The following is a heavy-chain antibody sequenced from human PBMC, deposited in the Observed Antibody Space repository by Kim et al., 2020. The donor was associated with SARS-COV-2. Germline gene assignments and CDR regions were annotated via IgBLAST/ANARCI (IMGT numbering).Heavy chain of an antibody. CDR2: INSDGSST. V-gene: IGHV3-74*01. D-gene: IGHD6-13*01. Sequence: WVRQAPGKGLVWVSRINSDGSSTSYADSVKGRFTISRDNAKNTLYLQMNSLRAEDTAVYYCAIFGIAAAATRDWFDPWGQGTLVTVSS. CDR3: AIFGIAAAATRDWFDP. J-gene: IGHJ5*02.